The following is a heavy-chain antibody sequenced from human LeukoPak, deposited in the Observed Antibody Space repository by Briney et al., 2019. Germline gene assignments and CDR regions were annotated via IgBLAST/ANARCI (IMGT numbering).Heavy chain of an antibody. CDR3: ARDDYCSGGSCYFGYYYYYGMDV. CDR2: IWYDGSNK. D-gene: IGHD2-15*01. J-gene: IGHJ6*02. CDR1: GFTFSSYW. Sequence: GGSLRLSCAASGFTFSSYWMNWARQAPGKGLEWVAVIWYDGSNKYYADSVKGRFTISRDNSKNTLYLQMNSLRAEDTAVYYCARDDYCSGGSCYFGYYYYYGMDVWGQGTTVTVSS. V-gene: IGHV3-33*08.